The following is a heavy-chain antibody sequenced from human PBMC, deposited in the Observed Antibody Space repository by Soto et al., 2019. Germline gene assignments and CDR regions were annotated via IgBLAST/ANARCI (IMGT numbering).Heavy chain of an antibody. CDR2: IIPIFGTA. D-gene: IGHD6-6*01. J-gene: IGHJ6*02. Sequence: GASVKVSCKASGGTFSSYAISWVRQAPGQGLEWMGGIIPIFGTANYAQKFQGRVTITADKSTSTAYMELSSLRSEDTAVYYCASSIAARPYYYGMDVWGQGTTVTVSS. CDR1: GGTFSSYA. V-gene: IGHV1-69*06. CDR3: ASSIAARPYYYGMDV.